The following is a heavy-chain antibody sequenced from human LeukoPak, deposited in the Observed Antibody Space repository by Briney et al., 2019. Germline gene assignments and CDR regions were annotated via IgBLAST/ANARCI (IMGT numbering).Heavy chain of an antibody. CDR3: AKHGGSWTFDY. CDR2: LYDSGST. CDR1: DDSISTYY. J-gene: IGHJ4*02. D-gene: IGHD6-13*01. V-gene: IGHV4-59*08. Sequence: SETLSLTCTVSDDSISTYYWSWIRQPPGKGVEWIGYLYDSGSTNYNPSLKSRVTISVDTSKNQFSLKLSSVTAADTAMYYCAKHGGSWTFDYWGQGTLVTVSS.